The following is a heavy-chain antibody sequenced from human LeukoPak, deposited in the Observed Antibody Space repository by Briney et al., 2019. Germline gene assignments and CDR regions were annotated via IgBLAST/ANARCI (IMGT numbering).Heavy chain of an antibody. Sequence: PGGSLRLSCVASGFTFTIYWMSWVRQAPGKGLEWVANIKQDGSTKYYVDSLKGRFTISRDNAKNSVFLQMSGLRVEDTAVYYCARIGYRSSSWDYWGQGTLVTVPS. CDR1: GFTFTIYW. CDR3: ARIGYRSSSWDY. D-gene: IGHD6-6*01. V-gene: IGHV3-7*01. CDR2: IKQDGSTK. J-gene: IGHJ4*02.